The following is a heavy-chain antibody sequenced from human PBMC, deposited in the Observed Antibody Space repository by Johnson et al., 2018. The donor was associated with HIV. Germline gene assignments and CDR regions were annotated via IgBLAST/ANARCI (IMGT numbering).Heavy chain of an antibody. CDR2: IKSKTDGGTT. CDR1: GFTFRNAW. D-gene: IGHD6-19*01. V-gene: IGHV3-15*01. CDR3: TTARNRLWSTSGWTGFWAFDI. Sequence: VQLVESGGGLVKPGGSLRLSCGASGFTFRNAWMSWVRQAPGKGLEWVGRIKSKTDGGTTDYAAPVKGRLTISRDDSKNLLYLQMTSLKIEDTAVYDCTTARNRLWSTSGWTGFWAFDIWGQGTVVTVSS. J-gene: IGHJ3*02.